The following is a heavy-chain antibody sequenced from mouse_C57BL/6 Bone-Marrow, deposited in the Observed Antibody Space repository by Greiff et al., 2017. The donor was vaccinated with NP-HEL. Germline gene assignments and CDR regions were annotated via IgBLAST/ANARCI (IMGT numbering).Heavy chain of an antibody. J-gene: IGHJ3*01. Sequence: QVQLQQSGAELVKPGASVKLSCKASGYTFTSSWMHWVKQRPGQGLEWIGMIHPNSGSTNYNEKFKSKATLTVDKSSSTAYMQLSSLTSEDSAVYYCARPTTGYDYVLFAYWGQGTLVTVSA. V-gene: IGHV1-64*01. CDR3: ARPTTGYDYVLFAY. CDR1: GYTFTSSW. D-gene: IGHD2-4*01. CDR2: IHPNSGST.